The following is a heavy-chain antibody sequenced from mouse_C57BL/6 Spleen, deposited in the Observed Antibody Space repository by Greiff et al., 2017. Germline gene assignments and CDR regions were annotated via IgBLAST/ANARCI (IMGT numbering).Heavy chain of an antibody. CDR3: AREGYGSFDY. V-gene: IGHV1-4*01. Sequence: VQLQQSGAELARPGASVKMSCKASGYTFTSYTMHWVKQRPGQGLEWIGYINPSSGYTKYNQKFKDKATLTADKSSSTAYMQLSSLTSEDSAVYYCAREGYGSFDYWGQGTTLTVSS. D-gene: IGHD2-1*01. CDR1: GYTFTSYT. CDR2: INPSSGYT. J-gene: IGHJ2*01.